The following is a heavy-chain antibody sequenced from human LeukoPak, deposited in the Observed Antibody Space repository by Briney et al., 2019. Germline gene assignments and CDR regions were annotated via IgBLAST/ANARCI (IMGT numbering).Heavy chain of an antibody. Sequence: SSETLSLTCTVSGDSIRSFYWSWIRQPPGKGLQWIGYIYYSGITNYNPSLKSRATISLDTSKNQISLKLSSVTTADTAVYYCAPGSTGGSRGSWFDPWGQGTLVTVSS. CDR1: GDSIRSFY. CDR3: APGSTGGSRGSWFDP. CDR2: IYYSGIT. J-gene: IGHJ5*02. V-gene: IGHV4-59*01. D-gene: IGHD1-26*01.